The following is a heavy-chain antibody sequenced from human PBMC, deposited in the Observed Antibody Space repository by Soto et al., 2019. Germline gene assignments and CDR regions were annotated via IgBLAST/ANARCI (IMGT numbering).Heavy chain of an antibody. CDR3: AKDPYSSSSTVDY. Sequence: SLRLSCAASGFTFSSYGMHWVRQAPGKGLEWVAVISYDGSNKYYADSVKGRFTISRDNSKNTLYLQMNSLRAEDTAVYYCAKDPYSSSSTVDYWGPGTLVTVSS. CDR2: ISYDGSNK. J-gene: IGHJ4*02. D-gene: IGHD6-6*01. CDR1: GFTFSSYG. V-gene: IGHV3-30*18.